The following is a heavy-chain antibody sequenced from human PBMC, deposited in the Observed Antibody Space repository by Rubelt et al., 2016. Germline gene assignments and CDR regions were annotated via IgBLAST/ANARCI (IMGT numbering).Heavy chain of an antibody. CDR3: ARDDIQGDDGSR. V-gene: IGHV4-59*01. CDR2: IYYSGST. J-gene: IGHJ4*02. D-gene: IGHD5-12*01. Sequence: IYYSGSTNYNPSLKSRVTISVDTSKNQFSLKLSSVTAADTAVYYCARDDIQGDDGSRWGQGTLVTVSS.